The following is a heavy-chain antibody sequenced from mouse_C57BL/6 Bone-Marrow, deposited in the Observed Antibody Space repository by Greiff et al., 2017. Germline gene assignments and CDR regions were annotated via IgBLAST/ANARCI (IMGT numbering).Heavy chain of an antibody. CDR2: INPNNGGT. CDR1: GYTFTDYY. V-gene: IGHV1-26*01. Sequence: EVQLQQSGPELVKPGASVKISCKASGYTFTDYYMNWVKQSHGKSLEWIGDINPNNGGTSYNQKFKGKATLTVDKSSSTAYMELRSLTSEDSAVYYCARDSSEYFDYWGQGTTLTVSS. J-gene: IGHJ2*01. D-gene: IGHD3-2*02. CDR3: ARDSSEYFDY.